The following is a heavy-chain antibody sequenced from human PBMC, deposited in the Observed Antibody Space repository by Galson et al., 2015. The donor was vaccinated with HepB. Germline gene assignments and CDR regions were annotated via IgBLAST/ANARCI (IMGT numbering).Heavy chain of an antibody. V-gene: IGHV3-30*18. CDR3: AKDGYSSGWSYFDY. J-gene: IGHJ4*02. CDR2: ISYDGSNK. Sequence: SLRLSCAASGFTISSYGMHWVRQAPGKGLEWVAVISYDGSNKYYADSVKGRFTISRDNSKNTLYLQMSSLRAEDTAVYYCAKDGYSSGWSYFDYWGQGTLVTVSS. CDR1: GFTISSYG. D-gene: IGHD6-19*01.